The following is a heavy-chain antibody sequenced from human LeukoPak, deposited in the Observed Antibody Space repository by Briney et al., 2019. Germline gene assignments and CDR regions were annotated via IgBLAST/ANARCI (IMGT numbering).Heavy chain of an antibody. CDR1: GGSIRSSSYW. CDR3: ARVRAAAIPYYFDS. CDR2: IYYSGST. J-gene: IGHJ4*02. D-gene: IGHD6-13*01. V-gene: IGHV4-39*07. Sequence: SETLSLTCSVSGGSIRSSSYWWGWIRQPPGKGLEWIASIYYSGSTYYNPSLKSRVTISVDTSKTQFSLKLSSVTAADTAVYYCARVRAAAIPYYFDSWGQGTLVTVSS.